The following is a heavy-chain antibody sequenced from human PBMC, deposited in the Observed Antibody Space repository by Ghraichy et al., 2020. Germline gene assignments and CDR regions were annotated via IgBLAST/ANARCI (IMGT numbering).Heavy chain of an antibody. J-gene: IGHJ4*02. D-gene: IGHD2-15*01. CDR2: SGGSGATT. CDR3: AKGPWYGGSPICYCYLGY. Sequence: GGSLRLSCAASGFTFSSYVMSWVRQAPGKGPEWVSASGGSGATTYYADSAKGRFTISRDNSKNTLYLQMDGLRAEDTAVYYCAKGPWYGGSPICYCYLGYWCEGNLVTVSS. CDR1: GFTFSSYV. V-gene: IGHV3-23*01.